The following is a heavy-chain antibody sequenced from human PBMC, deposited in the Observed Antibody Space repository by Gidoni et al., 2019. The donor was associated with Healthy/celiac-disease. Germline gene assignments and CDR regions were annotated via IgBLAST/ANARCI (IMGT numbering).Heavy chain of an antibody. CDR1: GGSISSSY. CDR2: ISYSGST. J-gene: IGHJ4*02. D-gene: IGHD3-22*01. CDR3: ARVPSYSSGVDY. Sequence: QVQLQESGPGLVKPSQTLSLPCTASGGSISSSYWSWIRQPPGKGLEWIGYISYSGSTNYNPSLKSRVTISVDTSKNQFSLKLSSVTAADTAVYYCARVPSYSSGVDYWGQGTLVTVSS. V-gene: IGHV4-59*01.